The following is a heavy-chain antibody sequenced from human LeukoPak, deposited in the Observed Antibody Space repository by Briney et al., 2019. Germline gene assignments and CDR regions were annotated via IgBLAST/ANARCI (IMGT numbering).Heavy chain of an antibody. CDR2: INSDGSST. CDR3: ARVRDTTWFGYFDY. CDR1: GFTFSSYW. V-gene: IGHV3-74*01. Sequence: GGSLRLSCAASGFTFSSYWMHWVRQAPGKGLVWVSRINSDGSSTSYADSVKGRFTISRDNAKNTLYLQMNSLRAEDTAVYYCARVRDTTWFGYFDYWGQGTLVTVSS. D-gene: IGHD3-10*01. J-gene: IGHJ4*02.